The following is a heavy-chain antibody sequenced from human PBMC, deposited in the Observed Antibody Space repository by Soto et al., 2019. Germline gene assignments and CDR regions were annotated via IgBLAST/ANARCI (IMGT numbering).Heavy chain of an antibody. J-gene: IGHJ6*02. Sequence: QVQLVQSGAEVKKPGSSVKVSCKASGGTFSSYAISWVRQAPGQGLEWMGGIIPIFGTANYAQKFQGRVTITADESTSRDYMALRSLRSEDTAVYYCARDGIAAAAPGHYYGMDVWGQGTTVTVSS. CDR3: ARDGIAAAAPGHYYGMDV. D-gene: IGHD6-13*01. CDR2: IIPIFGTA. V-gene: IGHV1-69*12. CDR1: GGTFSSYA.